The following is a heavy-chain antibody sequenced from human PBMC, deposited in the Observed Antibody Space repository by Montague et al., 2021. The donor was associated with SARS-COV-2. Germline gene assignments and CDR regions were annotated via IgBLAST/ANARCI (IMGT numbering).Heavy chain of an antibody. J-gene: IGHJ5*02. CDR2: IYYSGST. D-gene: IGHD2-15*01. Sequence: SETLSLTCTVSGGSISSSSYYWGWIRQPPGKGLEWIGSIYYSGSTYYNPSLKSRVTISVDTSKNQFSLKLSSVTAADTAVYYCAREGRYCSGGSCCAGCFDPWGQGTLVTVSS. V-gene: IGHV4-39*07. CDR3: AREGRYCSGGSCCAGCFDP. CDR1: GGSISSSSYY.